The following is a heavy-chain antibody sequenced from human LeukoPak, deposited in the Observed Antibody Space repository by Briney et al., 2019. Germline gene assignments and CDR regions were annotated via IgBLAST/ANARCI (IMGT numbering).Heavy chain of an antibody. CDR1: GFTFDDYA. V-gene: IGHV3-43*02. Sequence: PGGSLRLSCAASGFTFDDYAMHWVRQAPGKGLEWVSHISGDGVSTYYADSVKGRFTVSRDNSKNSLYLQMNSLRAEDTALYYCAKSPNSGYYYSLFDYWGQGTLVTVSS. D-gene: IGHD3-22*01. J-gene: IGHJ4*02. CDR2: ISGDGVST. CDR3: AKSPNSGYYYSLFDY.